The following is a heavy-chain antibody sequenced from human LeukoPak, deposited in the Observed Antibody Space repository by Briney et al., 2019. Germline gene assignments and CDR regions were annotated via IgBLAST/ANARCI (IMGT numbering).Heavy chain of an antibody. CDR3: AKDRYYDNSGNHFESEK. CDR1: GFTFSTYG. D-gene: IGHD3-22*01. CDR2: ISGSGGRT. Sequence: GGSLRLSCAASGFTFSTYGMSWVRQAPGKGLDWVSAISGSGGRTNYADSVAGRFTVSRDNSKITLYLQMNNLRAEDTALYYCAKDRYYDNSGNHFESEKWGQGTLVTVSS. V-gene: IGHV3-23*01. J-gene: IGHJ4*02.